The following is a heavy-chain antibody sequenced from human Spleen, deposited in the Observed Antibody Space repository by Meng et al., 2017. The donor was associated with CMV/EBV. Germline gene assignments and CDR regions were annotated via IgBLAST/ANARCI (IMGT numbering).Heavy chain of an antibody. V-gene: IGHV4-34*01. CDR1: GGSFSGYS. CDR2: INMGAGT. D-gene: IGHD2-21*01. CDR3: ARGMVVIAPWFDP. J-gene: IGHJ5*02. Sequence: CDVSGGSFSGYSWHWFRQPPGKGLEWIGQINMGAGTNYNPSLKSRVTISLDTSKNQFSLKMTSVTAADTAVYYCARGMVVIAPWFDPWGPGTLVTVSS.